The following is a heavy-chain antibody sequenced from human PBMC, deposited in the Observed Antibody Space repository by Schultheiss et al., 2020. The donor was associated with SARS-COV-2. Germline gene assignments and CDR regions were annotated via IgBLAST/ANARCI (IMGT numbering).Heavy chain of an antibody. CDR3: ARAGSSGYYYPAGFDI. D-gene: IGHD3-22*01. V-gene: IGHV3-21*01. CDR2: ISSSSSYI. J-gene: IGHJ3*02. CDR1: GFTFSSYS. Sequence: GESLKISCAASGFTFSSYSMNWVRQAPGKGLEWVSSISSSSSYIYYADSVKGRFTISRDNAKNSLYLQMNSLRAEDTAVYYCARAGSSGYYYPAGFDIWGQGTMVTVSS.